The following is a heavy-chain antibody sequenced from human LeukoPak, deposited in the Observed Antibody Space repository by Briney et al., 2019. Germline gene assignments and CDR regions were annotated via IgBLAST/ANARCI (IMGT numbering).Heavy chain of an antibody. D-gene: IGHD6-13*01. CDR1: GFTFSDYY. V-gene: IGHV3-11*01. CDR3: ARDLVWYSSSWYHAFDI. Sequence: GGSLRLSCAASGFTFSDYYMSWIRQAPGKGLGWVSYISSSGSTIYYADSVKGRFTISRDNAKNSLYLQMNSLRAEDTAVYYCARDLVWYSSSWYHAFDIWGQGTMVTVSS. J-gene: IGHJ3*02. CDR2: ISSSGSTI.